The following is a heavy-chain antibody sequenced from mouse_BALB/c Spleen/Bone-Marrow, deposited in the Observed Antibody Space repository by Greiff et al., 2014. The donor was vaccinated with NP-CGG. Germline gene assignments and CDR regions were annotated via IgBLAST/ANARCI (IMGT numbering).Heavy chain of an antibody. Sequence: EVQLQQSGPDLVKPSQSLSLTCTVPGYSITSYYSWHWIRQFPGNKLEWMGYIHYSGVTVYNPSLKSRISITRDTSNNQFFLQLNSVTTEDTATYYCSRFAGTPYTMDYWGQGTSVTVSS. CDR1: GYSITSYYS. CDR2: IHYSGVT. D-gene: IGHD4-1*01. CDR3: SRFAGTPYTMDY. J-gene: IGHJ4*01. V-gene: IGHV3-1*02.